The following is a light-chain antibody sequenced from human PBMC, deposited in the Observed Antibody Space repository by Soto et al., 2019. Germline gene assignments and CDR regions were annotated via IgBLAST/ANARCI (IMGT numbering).Light chain of an antibody. J-gene: IGLJ1*01. CDR2: EVS. CDR3: SSYTSSSTYV. V-gene: IGLV2-18*02. Sequence: QSALAQPLSVSGSPGQSVTISSTGTSRDVGSYNRVSWYQQPPGTAPKLMIYEVSNRPSGVPDRFSGSKSGNTASLSISGLQAEDEADYYCSSYTSSSTYVFGTGTKVTVL. CDR1: SRDVGSYNR.